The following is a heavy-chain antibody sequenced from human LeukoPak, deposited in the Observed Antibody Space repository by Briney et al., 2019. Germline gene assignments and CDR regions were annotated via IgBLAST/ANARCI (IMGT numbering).Heavy chain of an antibody. J-gene: IGHJ4*02. CDR1: GFPFSVYE. CDR3: ARDPAYGALDY. CDR2: IASSGTIK. D-gene: IGHD4-17*01. V-gene: IGHV3-48*03. Sequence: GGSLRLSCVVSGFPFSVYEMNWVRQAPGKGLEWVSNIASSGTIKYYADSVKGRFTFSRDNARNSLYLQMTGLRAEDTAVYYCARDPAYGALDYWGQGTLVTVSS.